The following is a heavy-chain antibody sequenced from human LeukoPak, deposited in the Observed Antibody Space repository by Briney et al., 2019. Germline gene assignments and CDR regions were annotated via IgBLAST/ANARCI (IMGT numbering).Heavy chain of an antibody. Sequence: PSETLSLTCTVSGGSISSYYWSWIRQPPGKVLEWIGYIYYSGSTNYNPSLKSRVTISVDTSKNQFSLKLSSVTAADTAVYYCARGLHYDFWSGYSSSLYYYYMDVWGKGTTVTVSS. CDR3: ARGLHYDFWSGYSSSLYYYYMDV. CDR1: GGSISSYY. CDR2: IYYSGST. J-gene: IGHJ6*03. D-gene: IGHD3-3*01. V-gene: IGHV4-59*01.